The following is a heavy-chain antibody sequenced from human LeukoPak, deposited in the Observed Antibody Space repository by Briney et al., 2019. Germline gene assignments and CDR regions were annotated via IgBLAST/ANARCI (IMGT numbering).Heavy chain of an antibody. CDR2: IYYSGST. Sequence: SETLSLTCTVSGGSISTYYWSWFRQPPGKGLEWIGYIYYSGSTNYNPSLKSRVTISVDTSKNQFSLKLSSVTAADTAMYYCARVSGYDWESFYDYWGQGSLVTVSS. V-gene: IGHV4-59*01. J-gene: IGHJ4*02. CDR1: GGSISTYY. CDR3: ARVSGYDWESFYDY. D-gene: IGHD5-12*01.